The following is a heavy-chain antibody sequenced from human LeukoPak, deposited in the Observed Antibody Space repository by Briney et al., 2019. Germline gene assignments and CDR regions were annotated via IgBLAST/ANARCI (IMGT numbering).Heavy chain of an antibody. J-gene: IGHJ1*01. CDR3: AGRGQRYFRD. CDR2: IYRFGNT. V-gene: IGHV4-4*08. CDR1: GDSISSDY. Sequence: SETLSLTCTVSGDSISSDYWSWIPKPPGKGLEWIGYIYRFGNTDYNPSLMRRVTISLDTSKKQLSLNLTSVTAADTAVYYCAGRGQRYFRDWGQGTLVTVSS.